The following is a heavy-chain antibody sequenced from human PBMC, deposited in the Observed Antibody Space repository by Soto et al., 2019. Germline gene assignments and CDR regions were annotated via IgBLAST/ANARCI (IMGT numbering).Heavy chain of an antibody. Sequence: EVQLLESGGGLVQPGGSLRLSCAASGFTFSSYAMSWVRQAPGKGLEWVSAISGSGGSTYYADSVKGRFTISRDNSKNTLYLQMNSLRAEDTAVYYCAKDSYRVPADHPYYYDSSGYYSVVEFDYWGQGTLVTVSS. J-gene: IGHJ4*02. V-gene: IGHV3-23*01. CDR3: AKDSYRVPADHPYYYDSSGYYSVVEFDY. CDR2: ISGSGGST. CDR1: GFTFSSYA. D-gene: IGHD3-22*01.